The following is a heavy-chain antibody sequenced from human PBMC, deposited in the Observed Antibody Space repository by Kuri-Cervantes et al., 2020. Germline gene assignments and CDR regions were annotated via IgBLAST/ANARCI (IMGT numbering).Heavy chain of an antibody. CDR2: FDPEDGET. J-gene: IGHJ6*02. CDR3: ARDHDYGDYLVGYYGMDV. Sequence: ASVKVSCKVSGYTLTELSMHWVRQAPGKGLEWMGGFDPEDGETIYAQKFQGRVTMTEDTSTDTAYMELSSLRSEDTAVYYCARDHDYGDYLVGYYGMDVWGQGTTVTVSS. D-gene: IGHD4-17*01. V-gene: IGHV1-24*01. CDR1: GYTLTELS.